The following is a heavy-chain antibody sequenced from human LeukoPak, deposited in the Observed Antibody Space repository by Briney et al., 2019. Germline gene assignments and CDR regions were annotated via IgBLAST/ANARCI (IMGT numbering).Heavy chain of an antibody. CDR3: AGLVGRYSSGLYYYYFDY. CDR2: IYYSGTT. Sequence: PSETLSLTCTVSGVSISSSSYYWGWIRQPPGKGLEWIGSIYYSGTTYYNPSLKSRVIISVDTSKNQFSLKSSSVTAADTAVYYCAGLVGRYSSGLYYYYFDYWGQGTLVTVSS. D-gene: IGHD3-22*01. CDR1: GVSISSSSYY. V-gene: IGHV4-39*07. J-gene: IGHJ4*02.